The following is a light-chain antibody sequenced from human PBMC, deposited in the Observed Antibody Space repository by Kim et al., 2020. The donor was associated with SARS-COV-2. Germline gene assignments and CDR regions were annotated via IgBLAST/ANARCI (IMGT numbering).Light chain of an antibody. CDR1: NIGSKS. V-gene: IGLV3-21*03. J-gene: IGLJ1*01. CDR3: QVWDSSSDRLYV. CDR2: DDS. Sequence: PGKTARITCGGNNIGSKSVHWYQQKPGQAPVLVVYDDSDQPSGIPERFSGSNSGNTATLTISRVEAGDKADYYCQVWDSSSDRLYVFGTGTKVTVL.